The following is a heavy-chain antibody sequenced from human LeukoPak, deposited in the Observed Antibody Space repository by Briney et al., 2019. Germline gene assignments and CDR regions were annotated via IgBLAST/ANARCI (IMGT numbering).Heavy chain of an antibody. CDR3: ARDLLGWELHYFDY. CDR2: ISSSSSYI. CDR1: GFTFSSYS. V-gene: IGHV3-21*01. J-gene: IGHJ4*02. D-gene: IGHD1-26*01. Sequence: PGGSLRLSCAASGFTFSSYSMNWVRQAPGKGLEWVSSISSSSSYIYYADSVKGRFSISRDNAKNSLYLQMNGLRAEDTAVYYCARDLLGWELHYFDYWGQGTLVTVSS.